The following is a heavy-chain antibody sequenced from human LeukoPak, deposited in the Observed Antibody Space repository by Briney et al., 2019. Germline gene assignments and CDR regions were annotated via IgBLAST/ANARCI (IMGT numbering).Heavy chain of an antibody. CDR1: GFTFSSYS. CDR3: AREGRDSSSSWYSPWLDP. J-gene: IGHJ5*02. CDR2: ISSSSSYI. D-gene: IGHD6-13*01. V-gene: IGHV3-21*01. Sequence: PGGSLRLSCAASGFTFSSYSMNWVRQAPGKGLEWVSSISSSSSYIYYADSVKGRFTISRDNAKNSLYLQMNSLRAEDTAVYYCAREGRDSSSSWYSPWLDPWGQGTLVTVSS.